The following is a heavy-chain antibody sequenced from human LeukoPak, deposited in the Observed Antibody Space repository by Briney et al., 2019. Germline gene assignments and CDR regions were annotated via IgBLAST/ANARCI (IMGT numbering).Heavy chain of an antibody. CDR2: INSDGSST. CDR3: ARAPGYSSSWGNFDY. Sequence: TGGSLRLSCAASGFTFSSYWMHWVRHAPGKGLVWVSRINSDGSSTSYADSVKGRFTISRDNAMNTLYLQMNSLRAEDTAVYYCARAPGYSSSWGNFDYWGQGTLVTVSS. V-gene: IGHV3-74*01. J-gene: IGHJ4*02. D-gene: IGHD6-13*01. CDR1: GFTFSSYW.